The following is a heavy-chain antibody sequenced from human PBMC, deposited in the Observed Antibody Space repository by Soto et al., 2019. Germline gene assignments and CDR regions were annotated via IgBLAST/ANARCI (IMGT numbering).Heavy chain of an antibody. D-gene: IGHD2-2*01. J-gene: IGHJ3*02. Sequence: PSETLSLTCTVSGGSISSYYWSWIRQPPGKGLEWIGYIYYSGSTNYNPSLKSRVTISVDTSKNQFSLKLSSVTAADTAVYYCAREMVGPAAIYAFDIWGQGTMVTGS. CDR2: IYYSGST. CDR3: AREMVGPAAIYAFDI. V-gene: IGHV4-59*01. CDR1: GGSISSYY.